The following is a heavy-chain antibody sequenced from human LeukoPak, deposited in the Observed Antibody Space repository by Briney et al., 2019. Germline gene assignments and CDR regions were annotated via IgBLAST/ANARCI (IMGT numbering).Heavy chain of an antibody. Sequence: PGRSLRLSCTASGFTFGDYAMSWVRQAPGKGLEWVGFIRSKAYGGTTEYAASVKGRFTISRDDSKSIAYLQMNSLKTEDTAVYYCTRSYGSGSYLSLAYHFDYWGQGTLVTVSS. CDR1: GFTFGDYA. D-gene: IGHD3-10*01. CDR3: TRSYGSGSYLSLAYHFDY. V-gene: IGHV3-49*04. J-gene: IGHJ4*02. CDR2: IRSKAYGGTT.